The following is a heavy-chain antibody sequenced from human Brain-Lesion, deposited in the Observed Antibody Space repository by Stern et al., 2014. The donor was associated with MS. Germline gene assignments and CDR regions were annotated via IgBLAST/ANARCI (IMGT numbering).Heavy chain of an antibody. V-gene: IGHV1-69*06. Sequence: VQLVESGAEVMKPGSSVKVSCKASGGTFTTHTITWRRQAPGHGLEWMGGIIPFLNTTNYAQNFQGRTTITADKSTGTTYMEISSLRSDDTAVYYCASSVVASGHWGQGTLVIVS. D-gene: IGHD2-21*01. CDR1: GGTFTTHT. CDR3: ASSVVASGH. CDR2: IIPFLNTT. J-gene: IGHJ4*02.